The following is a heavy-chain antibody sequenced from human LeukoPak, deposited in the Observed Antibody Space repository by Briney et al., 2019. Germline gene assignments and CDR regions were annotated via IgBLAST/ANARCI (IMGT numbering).Heavy chain of an antibody. Sequence: SETLSLTCPVSGGSISTYYWSWIRQPPGKGLEWIGYVYYSGSTKYNPSLKSRVTVSADTYKNQFALRLSSVTAADTGVYYCARGLNNRKSGRRFDVFEIWGQGTMVTVSS. J-gene: IGHJ3*02. CDR1: GGSISTYY. D-gene: IGHD1-14*01. CDR2: VYYSGST. CDR3: ARGLNNRKSGRRFDVFEI. V-gene: IGHV4-59*01.